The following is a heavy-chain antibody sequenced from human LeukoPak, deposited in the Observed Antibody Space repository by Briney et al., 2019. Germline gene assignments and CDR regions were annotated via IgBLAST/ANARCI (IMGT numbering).Heavy chain of an antibody. D-gene: IGHD5-18*01. CDR2: IIPIFGTA. J-gene: IGHJ3*02. CDR3: ARDERYSYGVRAFDI. Sequence: GASVKVSCEASGGTFSSYAISWVRQAPGQGLEWMGGIIPIFGTANYAQKFQGRVTITADESTSTAYMELSSLRSEDTAVYYCARDERYSYGVRAFDIWGQGTMVTVSS. CDR1: GGTFSSYA. V-gene: IGHV1-69*13.